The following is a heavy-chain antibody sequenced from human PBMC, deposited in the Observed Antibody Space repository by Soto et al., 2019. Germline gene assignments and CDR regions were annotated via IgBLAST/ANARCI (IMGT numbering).Heavy chain of an antibody. D-gene: IGHD6-6*01. V-gene: IGHV1-69*12. CDR2: IIPIFGTA. CDR3: ASHGRQLVDYYYGMDV. Sequence: QVQLVQSGAEVKKPGSSVKVSCKASGGTFSSYAISWVRQAAGQGLEWMGGIIPIFGTANYAQKFQGRVTITADESTSTAYMELSSLRSEDTAVYYCASHGRQLVDYYYGMDVWGQGTTVTVSS. CDR1: GGTFSSYA. J-gene: IGHJ6*02.